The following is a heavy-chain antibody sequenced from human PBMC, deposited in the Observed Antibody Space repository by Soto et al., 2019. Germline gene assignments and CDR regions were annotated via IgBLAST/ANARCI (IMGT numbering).Heavy chain of an antibody. CDR2: IWLDGSNK. CDR1: RFTFSNYA. V-gene: IGHV3-33*01. Sequence: QGRLVESGGGVVQPGRSLRLSCAAARFTFSNYAMHWVRQSPGVGLEWVAVIWLDGSNKYYADSVKGRFTISRHNSKNTLYLQMNSRRVEDTAVYYCARHGATQPTHYYKYGMDLWGQGTTVTVSS. J-gene: IGHJ6*02. D-gene: IGHD3-16*01. CDR3: ARHGATQPTHYYKYGMDL.